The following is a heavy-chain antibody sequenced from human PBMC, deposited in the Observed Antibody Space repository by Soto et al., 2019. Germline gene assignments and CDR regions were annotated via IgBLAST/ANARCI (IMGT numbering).Heavy chain of an antibody. CDR1: GFTFSSYA. CDR2: ISGSGGST. J-gene: IGHJ4*02. Sequence: PGGSLRLSCAASGFTFSSYAMSWVRQAPGKGLEWVSAISGSGGSTYYADSVKGRFTISRDNSKNPLYLQMNSLRAEDTAVYYCAKNGYDSSGSGFGDDYWGQGTLVTVSS. CDR3: AKNGYDSSGSGFGDDY. D-gene: IGHD3-22*01. V-gene: IGHV3-23*01.